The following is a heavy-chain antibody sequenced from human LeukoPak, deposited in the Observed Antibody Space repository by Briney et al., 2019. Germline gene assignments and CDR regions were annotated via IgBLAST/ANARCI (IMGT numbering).Heavy chain of an antibody. Sequence: GSLRLSCAASGFTFSTHDVNWVRQPPGRGLEWVGSIYYSGSIYYNPSLKSRVTISVDTSKNQFSLKMNSVTAADTAVYYCARLPLYCSGTSCSLTNFDYWGQGTLVTVSS. V-gene: IGHV4-39*01. CDR1: GFTFSTHD. D-gene: IGHD2-2*01. CDR2: IYYSGSI. CDR3: ARLPLYCSGTSCSLTNFDY. J-gene: IGHJ4*02.